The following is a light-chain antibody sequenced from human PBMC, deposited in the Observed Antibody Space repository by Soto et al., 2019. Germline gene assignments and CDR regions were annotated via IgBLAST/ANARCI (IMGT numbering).Light chain of an antibody. Sequence: DIQMTQSPSTLSAPVGASVTITCRASQSVSTWLAWYQQKPGKAPKLLIYNASNLESGVPSRFTGSGSGTEFTLTISSLQPDDFATYYCQQYNSYSPWTFGQGTKVDI. CDR2: NAS. CDR1: QSVSTW. CDR3: QQYNSYSPWT. J-gene: IGKJ1*01. V-gene: IGKV1-5*03.